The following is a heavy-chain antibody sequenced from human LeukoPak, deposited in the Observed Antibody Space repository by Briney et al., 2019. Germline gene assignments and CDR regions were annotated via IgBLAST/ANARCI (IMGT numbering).Heavy chain of an antibody. CDR3: ARDSVAFGESFDY. J-gene: IGHJ4*02. D-gene: IGHD3-16*01. V-gene: IGHV3-48*03. CDR2: ISASGSGI. CDR1: GFIFSSYE. Sequence: TGGSLRLSCTASGFIFSSYEMNWVRQAPGKGLEWLSYISASGSGIHYADSVKGRFTISRDNAKNSVYLQMNSLRAEDTAVYYCARDSVAFGESFDYWGQGTLVTVSS.